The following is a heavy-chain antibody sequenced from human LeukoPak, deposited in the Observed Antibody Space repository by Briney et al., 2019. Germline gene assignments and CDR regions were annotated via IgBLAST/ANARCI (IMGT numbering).Heavy chain of an antibody. CDR3: VRDRFFSFDF. J-gene: IGHJ4*02. V-gene: IGHV3-48*01. Sequence: GGSLRLSCAASGFTFNTYSMNWVRQAPGKGLEWLAYIRSSPFTIYYADSVMGRFTISTDNANNSPYLQMNSLRGEDTAVYYCVRDRFFSFDFWGQGTVVTVSS. CDR1: GFTFNTYS. CDR2: IRSSPFTI.